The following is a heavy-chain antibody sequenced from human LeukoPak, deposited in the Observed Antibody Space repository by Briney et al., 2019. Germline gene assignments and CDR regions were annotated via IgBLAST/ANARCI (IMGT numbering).Heavy chain of an antibody. CDR2: IYTSGST. J-gene: IGHJ3*02. V-gene: IGHV4-61*02. D-gene: IGHD3-10*01. CDR1: GGSISSGSYY. CDR3: AREDYYYGSGTRGDAFDI. Sequence: SETLSLTCTVSGGSISSGSYYWSRIRQPAGKGLEWIGRIYTSGSTNYNPSLKSRVTISVDTSKNQFSLKLSSVTAADTAVYYCAREDYYYGSGTRGDAFDIWGQGTMVTVSS.